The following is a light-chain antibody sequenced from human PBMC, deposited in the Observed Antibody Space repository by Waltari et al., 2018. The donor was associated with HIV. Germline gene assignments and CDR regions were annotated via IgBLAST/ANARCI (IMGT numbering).Light chain of an antibody. Sequence: VLTQSPGPLSFAPGDTVTLSCRASQSVTENYLAWYQHKPGQAPRLLIYGASSRAAAIPDKFSGSGSGTDFTLTISRLEPADRAVYYCQQYGSLPRTFGQGTKLEIK. J-gene: IGKJ2*01. CDR1: QSVTENY. V-gene: IGKV3-20*01. CDR2: GAS. CDR3: QQYGSLPRT.